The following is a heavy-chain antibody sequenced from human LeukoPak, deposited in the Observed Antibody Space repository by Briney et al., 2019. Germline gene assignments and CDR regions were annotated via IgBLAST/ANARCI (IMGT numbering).Heavy chain of an antibody. CDR1: GYSISSGYY. J-gene: IGHJ6*03. V-gene: IGHV4-38-2*02. CDR3: ARAYDYRGYFFYYYMDF. CDR2: IYQSGNT. Sequence: PSGTLSLTCTVSGYSISSGYYWGWIRQPPGKGLEWIGSIYQSGNTYYNPSLKSRVTISVDTSKNQFSLKLSSVTAADTAVYYCARAYDYRGYFFYYYMDFWGKGTTVTVSS. D-gene: IGHD4-11*01.